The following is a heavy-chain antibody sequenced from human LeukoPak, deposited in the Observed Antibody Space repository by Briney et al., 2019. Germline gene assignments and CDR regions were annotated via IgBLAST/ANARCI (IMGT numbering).Heavy chain of an antibody. Sequence: GGSLRLSCAASGFTFSGYAMHWVRQTPGKGLEWMAVISYDGSNEYYADSVKGRFTISRDNSKKTLYLQMNSLRAGDTAVYYCARASGWSQPYYLDHWGQGTLVTVSS. CDR3: ARASGWSQPYYLDH. V-gene: IGHV3-30-3*01. D-gene: IGHD6-19*01. J-gene: IGHJ4*02. CDR2: ISYDGSNE. CDR1: GFTFSGYA.